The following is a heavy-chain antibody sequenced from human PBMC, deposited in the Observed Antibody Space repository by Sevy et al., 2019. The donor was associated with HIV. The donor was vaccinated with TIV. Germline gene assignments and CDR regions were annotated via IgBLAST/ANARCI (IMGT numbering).Heavy chain of an antibody. CDR1: GGSFSGYY. V-gene: IGHV4-34*01. J-gene: IGHJ3*02. CDR3: ARGADYYDSSGYYPYDAFDI. Sequence: SETLSLTCAVYGGSFSGYYWSWIRQPPGKGLEWIGEINHSGSTNYNPSLKSRVTISVDTSKNQFSLKLSSVTAAYTAVYYCARGADYYDSSGYYPYDAFDIWGQGTMVTVSS. CDR2: INHSGST. D-gene: IGHD3-22*01.